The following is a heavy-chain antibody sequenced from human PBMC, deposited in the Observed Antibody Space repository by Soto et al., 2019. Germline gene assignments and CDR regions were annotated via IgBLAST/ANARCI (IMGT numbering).Heavy chain of an antibody. D-gene: IGHD3-10*01. J-gene: IGHJ5*01. Sequence: EVQLLESGGGLVQPGGSLRLSCAASGFTFSSYAMSWVRQAPGKGLEWISAVSGSGGSTYYADSVKGRFTISRDNSKDTLYLQMNTLRAEDTAVYYCAKPPDYNWNDSWRQGTLVTVSS. CDR3: AKPPDYNWNDS. CDR2: VSGSGGST. V-gene: IGHV3-23*01. CDR1: GFTFSSYA.